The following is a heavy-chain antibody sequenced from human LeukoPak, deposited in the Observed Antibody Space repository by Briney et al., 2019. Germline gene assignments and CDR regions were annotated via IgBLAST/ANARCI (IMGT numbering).Heavy chain of an antibody. Sequence: PGGSLRLSCAASGFTFSSYAMSWVRQAPGKGLEWVSAISGSGGSTYYADSVKGRFTISRDNSKNTLYLQMNSLRAEDTAVYYCAKGPSIAVAGLRGAFDIWGQGTVVTVSS. CDR2: ISGSGGST. CDR3: AKGPSIAVAGLRGAFDI. V-gene: IGHV3-23*01. CDR1: GFTFSSYA. J-gene: IGHJ3*02. D-gene: IGHD6-19*01.